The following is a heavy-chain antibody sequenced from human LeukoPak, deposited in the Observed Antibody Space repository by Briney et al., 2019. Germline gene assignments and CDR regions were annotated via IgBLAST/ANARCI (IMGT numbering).Heavy chain of an antibody. D-gene: IGHD3-10*01. V-gene: IGHV3-33*01. Sequence: PGRSLRVSCAASGFTFSNYGMHWVRQAPGKGLEWVAVIWHDGSNKYYADSVKGRFTISRDNSKNTLYLQMNSLRAEDTAVYYCARVQRSYYGSGSYPYYYYYGMDVWGQGTTVTVSS. CDR1: GFTFSNYG. J-gene: IGHJ6*02. CDR2: IWHDGSNK. CDR3: ARVQRSYYGSGSYPYYYYYGMDV.